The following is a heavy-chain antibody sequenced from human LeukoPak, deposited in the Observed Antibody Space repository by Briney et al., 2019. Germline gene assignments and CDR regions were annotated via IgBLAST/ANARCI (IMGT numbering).Heavy chain of an antibody. D-gene: IGHD3-22*01. V-gene: IGHV1-2*06. CDR2: LNPNSGGT. J-gene: IGHJ4*02. CDR3: AREGAYWFDSSGTLGNDY. CDR1: GYTFTGYY. Sequence: ASVKVSCKASGYTFTGYYMHWVRQAPGQGLEWMGRLNPNSGGTNYAQKFQGRITMTRDTSISTAYMELSNLRSDNTAVYYCAREGAYWFDSSGTLGNDYWGQGTLVTVSS.